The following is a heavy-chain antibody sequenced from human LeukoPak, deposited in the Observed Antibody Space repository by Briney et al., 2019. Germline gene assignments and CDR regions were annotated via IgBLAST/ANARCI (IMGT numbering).Heavy chain of an antibody. CDR1: GYTFTGYY. D-gene: IGHD6-13*01. CDR3: AREAAAAGENYFDY. CDR2: INPNSGGT. V-gene: IGHV1-2*02. J-gene: IGHJ4*02. Sequence: ASVKVSCKASGYTFTGYYMHWVRQAPGQGLEWMGWINPNSGGTNYAQKFQGRVAMTRDTSISTAYMELSRLRSDDTAVYYCAREAAAAGENYFDYWGQGTLVTVSS.